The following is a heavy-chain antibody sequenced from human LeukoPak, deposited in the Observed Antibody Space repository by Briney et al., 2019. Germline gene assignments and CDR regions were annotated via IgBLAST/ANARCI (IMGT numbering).Heavy chain of an antibody. D-gene: IGHD3-22*01. CDR2: ISAYNGNT. CDR1: GYTFTGYY. J-gene: IGHJ4*02. CDR3: ARARDKPTYYYDSSGYHY. V-gene: IGHV1-18*04. Sequence: ASVKVSCKASGYTFTGYYMHWVRQAPGQGLEWMGWISAYNGNTNYAQKLQGRVTMTTDTSTSTAYMELRSLRSDDTAVYYCARARDKPTYYYDSSGYHYWGQGTLVTVSS.